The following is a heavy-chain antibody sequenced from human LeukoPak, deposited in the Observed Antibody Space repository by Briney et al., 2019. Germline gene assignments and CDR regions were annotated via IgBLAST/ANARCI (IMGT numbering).Heavy chain of an antibody. Sequence: ASVKVSCKASGDNFDTYYMHWVRQAPGQRLEWMAVINPSHGGPSYAQKFQGRVTLTRDMSTSTDYLELSRLRSDDTAVYYCARGYDSSGYPYYYYYMDVWGKGTTVTISS. CDR1: GDNFDTYY. D-gene: IGHD3-22*01. J-gene: IGHJ6*03. CDR2: INPSHGGP. CDR3: ARGYDSSGYPYYYYYMDV. V-gene: IGHV1-46*02.